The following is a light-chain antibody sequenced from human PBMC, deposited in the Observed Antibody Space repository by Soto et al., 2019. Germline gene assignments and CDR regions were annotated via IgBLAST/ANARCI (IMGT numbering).Light chain of an antibody. Sequence: EIVLTQSPSTLSLSPGERATLSCRATQSVGSNYLAGYQQKPGQAPRLLMYGASTRATGRPDRFSGSGSRTDFALTSSSLQPADFAVYYWQQYGCSPFPFGPGPKVDIK. CDR3: QQYGCSPFP. CDR2: GAS. J-gene: IGKJ3*01. V-gene: IGKV3-20*01. CDR1: QSVGSNY.